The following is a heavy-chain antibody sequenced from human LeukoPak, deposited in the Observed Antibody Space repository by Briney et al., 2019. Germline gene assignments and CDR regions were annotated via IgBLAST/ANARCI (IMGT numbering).Heavy chain of an antibody. CDR3: ARNTYYYERSGWKAFDI. V-gene: IGHV3-7*01. D-gene: IGHD3-22*01. CDR2: IKQDGSEE. Sequence: PGGPLRLPCEALGATFSINWMSWVRQAPGKGRGGLATIKQDGSEEYYVDSVRGRFTISRNNAKNSLYLQMNSLRVEDTAVYYCARNTYYYERSGWKAFDIWGQGTMVTVSS. CDR1: GATFSINW. J-gene: IGHJ3*02.